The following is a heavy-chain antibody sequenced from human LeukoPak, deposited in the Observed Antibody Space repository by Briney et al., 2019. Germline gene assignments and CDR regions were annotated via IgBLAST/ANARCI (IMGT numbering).Heavy chain of an antibody. J-gene: IGHJ4*02. Sequence: GGSLRLSCAASGFTFNSYAMSWVRQAPGKGLEWVSAISGRGGSTFYADSVKGRFTISRDNSKNTLYLQMNSLRAEDTAVYYCAKDSTILLSDYYFDYWGQGTLVTVSS. D-gene: IGHD3-10*01. CDR2: ISGRGGST. V-gene: IGHV3-23*01. CDR3: AKDSTILLSDYYFDY. CDR1: GFTFNSYA.